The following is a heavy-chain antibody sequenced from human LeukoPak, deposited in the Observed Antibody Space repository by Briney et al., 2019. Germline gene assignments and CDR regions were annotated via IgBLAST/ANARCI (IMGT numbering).Heavy chain of an antibody. CDR3: AKDPGENSSGWYGTFDY. J-gene: IGHJ4*02. V-gene: IGHV3-23*01. D-gene: IGHD6-19*01. Sequence: GGSLRLSCAASGFTFSSYAMSWVRQAPGKGLEWVSAISGSGGSTYYADSVKGRFTISRDNSKNTLYLQMNSLRAEDTAVYYCAKDPGENSSGWYGTFDYWGQGTLVTVSS. CDR1: GFTFSSYA. CDR2: ISGSGGST.